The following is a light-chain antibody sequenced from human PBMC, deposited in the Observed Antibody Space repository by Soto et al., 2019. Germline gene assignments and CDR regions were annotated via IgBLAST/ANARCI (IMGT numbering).Light chain of an antibody. J-gene: IGKJ4*01. CDR2: GAS. V-gene: IGKV3-15*01. Sequence: EIVLTQSPGTLSLSPGERATLSCRASQSVSSNFLAWYQEKPGQAPRFLIYGASTRATGIPARFRGSGSGTEFTLTIDSLQSEDFAVYYCQQYDDWPPAFGGGTKVDIK. CDR1: QSVSSN. CDR3: QQYDDWPPA.